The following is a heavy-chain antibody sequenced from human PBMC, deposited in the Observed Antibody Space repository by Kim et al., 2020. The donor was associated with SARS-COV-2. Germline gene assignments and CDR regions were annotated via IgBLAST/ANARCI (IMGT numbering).Heavy chain of an antibody. D-gene: IGHD6-13*01. V-gene: IGHV1-69*13. CDR1: GGTFSNYA. Sequence: SVKVSCKASGGTFSNYAINWVRQAPGQGLEWMGGIIPIFGTGNYAQKFQGRVTITADESTSTAYMELSSLRSGDTAVYYCARDGLPAVYSSSSDTPGWFDSWGQGTPVTVSS. J-gene: IGHJ5*01. CDR3: ARDGLPAVYSSSSDTPGWFDS. CDR2: IIPIFGTG.